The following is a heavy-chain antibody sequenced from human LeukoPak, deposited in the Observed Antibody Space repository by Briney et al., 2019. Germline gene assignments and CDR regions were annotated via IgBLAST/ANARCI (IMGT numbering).Heavy chain of an antibody. CDR1: GFTFSSYG. Sequence: PGRSLRLSCAASGFTFSSYGMHWVRQAPGKGLEWVAVISYDGSNKYYADSVKGRFTTSRDNSKNTLYLQMNSLRAEDTAIYYCAKNGKDNYDMFFDYWGQGTLVTVSS. CDR3: AKNGKDNYDMFFDY. D-gene: IGHD3-9*01. CDR2: ISYDGSNK. J-gene: IGHJ4*02. V-gene: IGHV3-30*18.